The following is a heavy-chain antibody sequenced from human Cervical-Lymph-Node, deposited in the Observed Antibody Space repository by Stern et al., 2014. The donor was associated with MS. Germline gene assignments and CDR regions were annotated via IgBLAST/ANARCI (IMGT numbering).Heavy chain of an antibody. CDR2: IYYSGST. J-gene: IGHJ4*02. V-gene: IGHV4-61*01. D-gene: IGHD3-22*01. CDR1: GGSVSSGSYY. Sequence: QVQLQESGPGLVKPSETLSLTCTVSGGSVSSGSYYWSWIRQPPGKGLEXIGYIYYSGSTNCNPSLKSRVTISVDTSKNQFSLKLSSVTAADTAVYYCAREDYYDSSGYYYGSMFDYWGQGTLVTVSS. CDR3: AREDYYDSSGYYYGSMFDY.